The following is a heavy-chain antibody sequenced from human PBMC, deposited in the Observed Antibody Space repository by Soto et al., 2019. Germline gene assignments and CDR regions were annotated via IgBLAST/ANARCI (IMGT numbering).Heavy chain of an antibody. CDR2: IIPIFGTA. CDR3: ARDKWDPENYYYYYGMDV. Sequence: SVKVSCKASGGTFSSYAISCVRQAPGQGLEWMGGIIPIFGTANYAQKFQGRVTITADKSTSTAYMELSSLRSEDTAVYYCARDKWDPENYYYYYGMDVWGQGTTVTVSS. J-gene: IGHJ6*02. CDR1: GGTFSSYA. D-gene: IGHD1-26*01. V-gene: IGHV1-69*06.